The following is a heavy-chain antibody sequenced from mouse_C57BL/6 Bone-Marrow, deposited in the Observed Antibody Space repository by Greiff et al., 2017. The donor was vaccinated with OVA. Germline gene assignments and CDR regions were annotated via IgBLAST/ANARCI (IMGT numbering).Heavy chain of an antibody. CDR3: ASLYYYGSSYVWFAY. V-gene: IGHV5-17*01. D-gene: IGHD1-1*01. CDR1: GFTFSDYG. J-gene: IGHJ3*01. Sequence: DVKLVESGGGLVKPGGSLKLSCAASGFTFSDYGMHWVRQAPEKGLEWVAYISSGSSTIYYADTVKGRFTISRDNATNTLFLQMTSLRSEDTAMYYCASLYYYGSSYVWFAYWGQGTLVTVSA. CDR2: ISSGSSTI.